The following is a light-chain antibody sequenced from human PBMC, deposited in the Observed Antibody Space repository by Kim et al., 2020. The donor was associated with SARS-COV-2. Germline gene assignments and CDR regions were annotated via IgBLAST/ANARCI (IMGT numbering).Light chain of an antibody. J-gene: IGKJ4*01. CDR1: QSVSSY. CDR3: QQHNNWPPLT. CDR2: GAS. Sequence: EIVMTQSPATLSVSPGERATLSCRASQSVSSYLAWYQQKPGQAPRLLIYGASTRATGIPARFSGSGSGTDFTLTISSLQPEDFAVYYCQQHNNWPPLTFGQGTKVDIK. V-gene: IGKV3-15*01.